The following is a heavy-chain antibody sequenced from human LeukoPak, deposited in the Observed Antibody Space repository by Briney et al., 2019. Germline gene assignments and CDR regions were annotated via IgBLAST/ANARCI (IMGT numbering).Heavy chain of an antibody. J-gene: IGHJ4*02. V-gene: IGHV3-23*01. CDR1: GFSFRSYA. CDR2: IRGSGGST. CDR3: ANGGYAYGADY. D-gene: IGHD5-18*01. Sequence: GGSLRLSCVASGFSFRSYAMSWVRQAPGRGLEWVSGIRGSGGSTYYADSVKGRFTIPRDNSKNTLYLQMNSLRAEDTAVYYCANGGYAYGADYWGQGTLVTVSS.